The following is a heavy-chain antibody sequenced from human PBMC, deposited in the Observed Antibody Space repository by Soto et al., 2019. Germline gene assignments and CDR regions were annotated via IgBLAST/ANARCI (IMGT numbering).Heavy chain of an antibody. D-gene: IGHD6-13*01. J-gene: IGHJ3*02. CDR1: GFTFSSYG. Sequence: QVQLVESGGGVVQPGRSLRLSCAASGFTFSSYGMHWVRQAPGKGLEWVAVIWYDGSNKYYADSVKGRFTISRDNSKNSLDLQMNSLRAEDTAVYYCARDPRYSSSWPWGGDAFDIWGQGTMVTVSS. V-gene: IGHV3-33*01. CDR2: IWYDGSNK. CDR3: ARDPRYSSSWPWGGDAFDI.